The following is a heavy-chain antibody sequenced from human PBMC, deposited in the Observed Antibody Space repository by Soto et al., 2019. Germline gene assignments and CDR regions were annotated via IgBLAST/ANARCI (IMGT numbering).Heavy chain of an antibody. D-gene: IGHD3-22*01. CDR2: IYYSGST. V-gene: IGHV4-39*01. CDR1: VGSISSSSYY. J-gene: IGHJ4*02. Sequence: SETLSLTCTVSVGSISSSSYYWGWIRQPPGKGLEWIGSIYYSGSTYHNPSLKSRVTISVDTSKNQFSLKLSSVTAADTAVYYCARNYYDSSGYYFLAYFDYWGQGTLVTVSS. CDR3: ARNYYDSSGYYFLAYFDY.